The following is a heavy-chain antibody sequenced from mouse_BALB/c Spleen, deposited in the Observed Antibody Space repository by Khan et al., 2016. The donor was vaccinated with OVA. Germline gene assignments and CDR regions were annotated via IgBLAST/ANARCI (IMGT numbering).Heavy chain of an antibody. Sequence: EVELVESGGDLVKPGGSLKLSCAASGFTFSNYDMSWVRQTPDKRLEWVATISSAGSYTYYSDSVKGRFTISRDNAKNNLNLQMSSLQSEDTAMYYCARRGYDEAWFAYWGQGTLVTVSA. J-gene: IGHJ3*01. V-gene: IGHV5-6*01. CDR2: ISSAGSYT. CDR3: ARRGYDEAWFAY. D-gene: IGHD2-2*01. CDR1: GFTFSNYD.